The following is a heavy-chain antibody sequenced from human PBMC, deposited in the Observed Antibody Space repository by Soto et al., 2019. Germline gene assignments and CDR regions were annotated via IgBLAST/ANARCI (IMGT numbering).Heavy chain of an antibody. Sequence: SETLSLTCTVSDDSLTTNKYAWTWIRQNPENGLEWIGYVYSNGNTRSRPSLQSRVSMSVDTSKSHFSLRLSSVTAADTAVYFCARASYFRPSGSYYFVSWGQGTLVTVSS. J-gene: IGHJ4*02. CDR1: DDSLTTNKYA. D-gene: IGHD3-10*01. V-gene: IGHV4-31*03. CDR3: ARASYFRPSGSYYFVS. CDR2: VYSNGNT.